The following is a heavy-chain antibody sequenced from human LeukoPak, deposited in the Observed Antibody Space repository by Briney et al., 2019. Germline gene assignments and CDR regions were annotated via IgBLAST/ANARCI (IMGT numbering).Heavy chain of an antibody. CDR2: IYYSGST. Sequence: SETLSLTCAVSGYSISSGYYWGWIRQPPGKGLEWIGTIYYSGSTYYNPSLKSRLTISVDTSKNQFSLKLMSVTAADTAVYYCARRAGSGSTHMFDYWGQGLLVTVSS. CDR1: GYSISSGYY. J-gene: IGHJ4*02. D-gene: IGHD1-26*01. CDR3: ARRAGSGSTHMFDY. V-gene: IGHV4-38-2*01.